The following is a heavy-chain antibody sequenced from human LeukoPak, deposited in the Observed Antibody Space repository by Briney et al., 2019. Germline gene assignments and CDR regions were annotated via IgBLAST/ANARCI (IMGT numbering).Heavy chain of an antibody. Sequence: GRSLRLSCAASGFTFDDYAMHWVRQAPGKGLEWVSGISWNSGSIGYADSVKGRFTISRDNAKNSLYLQMSSLRAEDTAVYHCARGYCSGTSCFGAFDIWGQGTMVPVSS. CDR3: ARGYCSGTSCFGAFDI. CDR2: ISWNSGSI. D-gene: IGHD2-2*01. J-gene: IGHJ3*02. V-gene: IGHV3-9*01. CDR1: GFTFDDYA.